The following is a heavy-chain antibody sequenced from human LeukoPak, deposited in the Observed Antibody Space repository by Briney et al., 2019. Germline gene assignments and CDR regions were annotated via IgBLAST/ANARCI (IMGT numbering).Heavy chain of an antibody. CDR3: ARRLRFVGVWFDP. D-gene: IGHD3-10*01. CDR2: IFYSGST. J-gene: IGHJ5*02. Sequence: PSETLSLTCTVSGGSISTSNYYWGWIRQPPGKGLEWIGNIFYSGSTYYGPSLKSRLTISLDTSRNQFSLKLTSVTAADTAVYYCARRLRFVGVWFDPWGQGTLVTVSS. V-gene: IGHV4-39*07. CDR1: GGSISTSNYY.